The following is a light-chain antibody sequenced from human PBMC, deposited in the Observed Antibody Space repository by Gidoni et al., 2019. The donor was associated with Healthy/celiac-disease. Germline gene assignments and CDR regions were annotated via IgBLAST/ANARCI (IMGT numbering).Light chain of an antibody. CDR1: SGINVGTYS. CDR2: YKSDSDK. J-gene: IGLJ3*02. CDR3: MIWHSSVLV. V-gene: IGLV5-45*01. Sequence: AVLSQPTSPSASPGASASTTCTWRSGINVGTYSIYWYQQKPGSPPQYLLRYKSDSDKQHSSGFRSRFAGSKDASANAGILLISGLQSEDEADYYCMIWHSSVLVFGGGTKLTVL.